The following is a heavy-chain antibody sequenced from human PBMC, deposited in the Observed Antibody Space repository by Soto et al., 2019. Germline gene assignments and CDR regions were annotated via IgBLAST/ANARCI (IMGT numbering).Heavy chain of an antibody. D-gene: IGHD5-12*01. CDR3: ARERRSGYNYYYGMDV. J-gene: IGHJ6*02. CDR2: IYYSGST. CDR1: GGSISSGDYY. V-gene: IGHV4-30-4*01. Sequence: QVQLQESGPGLVKPSQTLSLTCTVSGGSISSGDYYWSWIRQPPGKGLEWIGYIYYSGSTYYNPPLRSRVTIPXXPXKXXFPLKLSSVTAADTAVYYCARERRSGYNYYYGMDVWGQGTTVPVSS.